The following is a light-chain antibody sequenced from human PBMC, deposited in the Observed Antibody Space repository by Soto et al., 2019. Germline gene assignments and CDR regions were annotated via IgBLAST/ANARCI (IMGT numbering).Light chain of an antibody. J-gene: IGLJ3*02. CDR3: CSYAGSSTFNWV. Sequence: QSALTQPASVSGSPGQSITISCTGTGSDIGNYNYVSWYQQHPGKAPKLMIYGVSNRPSGVSNRFSGSKSGNTASLTISGLQTEDEADYYCCSYAGSSTFNWVFGGGTKVTVL. V-gene: IGLV2-23*02. CDR1: GSDIGNYNY. CDR2: GVS.